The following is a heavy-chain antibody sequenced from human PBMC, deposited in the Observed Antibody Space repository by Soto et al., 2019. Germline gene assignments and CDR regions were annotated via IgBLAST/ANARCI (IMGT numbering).Heavy chain of an antibody. CDR2: IYNSGST. D-gene: IGHD7-27*01. Sequence: PSETLSLTCTVSGESIGRRGYSWSWNRQTPGEGLEWIGHIYNSGSTYSNPSLRSRVTISVDTSKNQFSLELRSMTAADTAVYYCARGPNGDKVDYWAQGTLVTVSS. V-gene: IGHV4-30-4*01. J-gene: IGHJ4*02. CDR3: ARGPNGDKVDY. CDR1: GESIGRRGYS.